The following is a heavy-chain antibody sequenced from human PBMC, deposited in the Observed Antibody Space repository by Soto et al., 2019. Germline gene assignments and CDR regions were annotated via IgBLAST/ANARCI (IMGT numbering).Heavy chain of an antibody. J-gene: IGHJ5*02. CDR3: AKDLPLWSGYSFSENH. V-gene: IGHV3-23*01. CDR2: VSGSGASV. D-gene: IGHD3-3*01. Sequence: EVQLLESGGGFVKPGGSLRLSCEGSGFIFSSHAMSWVRQAPGKGLEWVSSVSGSGASVHLPDFLKGRFSSSRDNSKNTVYLKLNNLRVDDTAVYYCAKDLPLWSGYSFSENHWGQGTLVTVSS. CDR1: GFIFSSHA.